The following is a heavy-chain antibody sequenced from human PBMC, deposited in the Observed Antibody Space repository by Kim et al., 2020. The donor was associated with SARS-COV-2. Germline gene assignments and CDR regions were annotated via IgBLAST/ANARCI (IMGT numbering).Heavy chain of an antibody. V-gene: IGHV3-48*03. CDR3: ARDRSSSWYYYYYGMDV. D-gene: IGHD6-13*01. Sequence: GGSLRLSCAASGFTFSSYEMNWVRQAPGKGLEWVSYISSSGSTIYYADSVKGRFTISRDNAKNSLYLQMNSLRAEDTAVYYCARDRSSSWYYYYYGMDVWGQGTTVTVSS. CDR2: ISSSGSTI. J-gene: IGHJ6*02. CDR1: GFTFSSYE.